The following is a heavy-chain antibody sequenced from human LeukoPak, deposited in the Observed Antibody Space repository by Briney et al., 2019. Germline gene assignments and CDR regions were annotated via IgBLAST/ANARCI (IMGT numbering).Heavy chain of an antibody. CDR3: ARRYCSGADCYGGDSYYYMDV. D-gene: IGHD2-2*01. CDR1: GFTFSNYG. CDR2: LYYSGRT. J-gene: IGHJ6*03. Sequence: GSLRLSCAASGFTFSNYGMSWVRQAPGKGLEWIGSLYYSGRTYYNPSLKSRVTISIDTSKNQFSLRLTSVTAADTAVYYCARRYCSGADCYGGDSYYYMDVWGKGTTVTISS. V-gene: IGHV4-39*01.